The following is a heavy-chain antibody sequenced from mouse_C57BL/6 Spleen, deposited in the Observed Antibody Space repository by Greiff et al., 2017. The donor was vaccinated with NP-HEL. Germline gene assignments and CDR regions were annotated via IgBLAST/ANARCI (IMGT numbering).Heavy chain of an antibody. Sequence: VHLVESGAELVRPGASVTLSCKASGYTFTDYEMHWVKQTPVHGLEWIGAIDPETGGTAYNQKFKGKAILTADKSSSTAYMELRSLTSEDSAVYYCTRGTYYYGPAWFAYWGQGTLVTVSA. V-gene: IGHV1-15*01. D-gene: IGHD1-1*01. CDR3: TRGTYYYGPAWFAY. CDR2: IDPETGGT. CDR1: GYTFTDYE. J-gene: IGHJ3*01.